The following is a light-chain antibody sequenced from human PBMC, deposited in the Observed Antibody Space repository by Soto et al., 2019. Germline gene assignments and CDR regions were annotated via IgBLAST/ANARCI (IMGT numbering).Light chain of an antibody. V-gene: IGKV3-11*01. CDR1: QSVGSF. CDR3: QQRNSWPPTFT. Sequence: EIVMTQSPCTLSLSPGERATLSCRASQSVGSFLAWYQQKPGQAPRLLIYDTSIRATGIPARFSGSGSGTDFTLTISSLEPEDFAVYYCQQRNSWPPTFTFGQGTRLEIK. J-gene: IGKJ5*01. CDR2: DTS.